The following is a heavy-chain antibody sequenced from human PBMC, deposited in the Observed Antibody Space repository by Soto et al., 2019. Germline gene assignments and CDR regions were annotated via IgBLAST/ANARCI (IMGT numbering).Heavy chain of an antibody. Sequence: GGSVRLSCAASGFTFSSYWMSWVRQAPGKGLEWVANIKQDGSEKYYVDSVKGRFTISRDNAKNSLYLQMNSLRAEDTAVYYCAREGYCSSTSCYYYYGMDVWGQGTTVTVS. D-gene: IGHD2-2*01. CDR3: AREGYCSSTSCYYYYGMDV. V-gene: IGHV3-7*01. J-gene: IGHJ6*02. CDR1: GFTFSSYW. CDR2: IKQDGSEK.